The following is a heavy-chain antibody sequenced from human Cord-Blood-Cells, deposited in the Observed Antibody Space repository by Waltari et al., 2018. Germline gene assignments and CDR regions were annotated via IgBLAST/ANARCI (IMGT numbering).Heavy chain of an antibody. CDR1: GGSISSSY. Sequence: QVQLQESGPGLVKPSETLSLTCTVSGGSISSSYWSWIRQPPGKGLEWIGYIYYSGSTNYNPSLKSRVTISVDTSKNQFSLKLSSVTAADTAVYYCARHSVEQNWFDPWGQGTLVTVSS. CDR2: IYYSGST. V-gene: IGHV4-59*08. CDR3: ARHSVEQNWFDP. J-gene: IGHJ5*02.